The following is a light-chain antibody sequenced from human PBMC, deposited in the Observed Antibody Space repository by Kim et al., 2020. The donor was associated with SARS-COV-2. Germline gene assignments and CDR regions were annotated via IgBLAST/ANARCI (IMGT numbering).Light chain of an antibody. CDR2: DAS. CDR1: QDISNH. Sequence: DIQMTQSPASLSASVGDRVTITCQASQDISNHLNWYQQKVGKAPNVLIYDASDLETGVPSRFSGSGSGTDFTFTISSLQSEDIATYYCQQYDDVPLTFGGGTKVDIK. J-gene: IGKJ4*01. V-gene: IGKV1-33*01. CDR3: QQYDDVPLT.